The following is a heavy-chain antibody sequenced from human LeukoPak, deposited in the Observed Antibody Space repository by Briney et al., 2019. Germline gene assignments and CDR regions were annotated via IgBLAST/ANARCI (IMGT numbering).Heavy chain of an antibody. J-gene: IGHJ4*02. CDR1: DGSIRTYY. CDR3: ATNKDWAEAD. CDR2: IYYRGDI. D-gene: IGHD3/OR15-3a*01. Sequence: SETLSLTCSVSDGSIRTYYWSWIRQSPGQGLEWIGNIYYRGDINYNPSLKSRVIISIDTSKNQFSLKVTSLTAADTAVYYCATNKDWAEADWGQGTLVIVSS. V-gene: IGHV4-59*03.